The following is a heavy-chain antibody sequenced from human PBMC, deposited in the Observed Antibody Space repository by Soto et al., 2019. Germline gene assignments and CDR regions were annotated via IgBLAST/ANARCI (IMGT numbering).Heavy chain of an antibody. D-gene: IGHD3-10*01. CDR2: INPNSGGT. CDR3: ARGEDYYGSGITYYFDY. CDR1: GGTFTSYY. Sequence: EASVKVSCKASGGTFTSYYMHWVRQAPGQGLEWMGWINPNSGGTNYAQKFQGWVTMTRDTSISTAYMELSRLRSDDTAVYYCARGEDYYGSGITYYFDYWGQGTLVTVSS. V-gene: IGHV1-2*04. J-gene: IGHJ4*02.